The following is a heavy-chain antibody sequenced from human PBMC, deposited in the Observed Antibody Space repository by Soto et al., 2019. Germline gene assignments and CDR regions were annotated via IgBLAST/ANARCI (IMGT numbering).Heavy chain of an antibody. CDR2: LNPSGST. J-gene: IGHJ3*02. CDR1: GGSFSGYY. D-gene: IGHD6-19*01. V-gene: IGHV4-34*01. Sequence: QVQLQQWGAGLLKSSETLSLTCAVYGGSFSGYYWSWIRQPPGKGLEWIGELNPSGSTNYHPSLTSRVTISSDTTKNQWSLRLNSVTAADTALYYCARGREQWLVDACDIWGQGTMVTVSS. CDR3: ARGREQWLVDACDI.